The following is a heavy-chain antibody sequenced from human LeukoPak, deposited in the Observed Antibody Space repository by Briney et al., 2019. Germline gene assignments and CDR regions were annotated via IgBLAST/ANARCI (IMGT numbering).Heavy chain of an antibody. CDR3: ARDRERWLQLRGSDYFDY. CDR1: GGSISSSSYY. D-gene: IGHD5-24*01. J-gene: IGHJ4*02. CDR2: IYYSGST. Sequence: PETLSLTCTVSGGSISSSSYYWGWIRQPPGKGLEWVGSIYYSGSTYYNPSLKSRVTISVDTSKNQFSLKLSSVTAADTAVYYCARDRERWLQLRGSDYFDYWGQGTLVTVSS. V-gene: IGHV4-39*07.